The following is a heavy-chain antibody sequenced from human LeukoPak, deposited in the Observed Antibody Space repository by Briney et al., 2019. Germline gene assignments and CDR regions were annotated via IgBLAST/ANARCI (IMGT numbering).Heavy chain of an antibody. D-gene: IGHD3-3*02. CDR3: AKGFSDSTFLY. Sequence: PGGSLRLSCAASGFTFSSYAMSWVRQAPGKGLEWVSAISGSGGSTYYADSVKGRFTISRDNSKNMVYLEMNSLRVEDTAIYYCAKGFSDSTFLYWGQGTQVTVSS. CDR1: GFTFSSYA. J-gene: IGHJ4*02. CDR2: ISGSGGST. V-gene: IGHV3-23*01.